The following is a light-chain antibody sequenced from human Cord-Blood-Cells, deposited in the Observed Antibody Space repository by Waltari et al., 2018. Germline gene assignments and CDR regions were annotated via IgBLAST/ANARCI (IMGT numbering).Light chain of an antibody. V-gene: IGKV1-39*01. CDR2: AAS. Sequence: DIQMTQSPSSLSASVGDRVTITCRASQSISSYLNWYQQKPEKAPKLLIYAASSLQSGVPSSFSGSGSGTDFTLTISSLQPEDFATYYCQQSYSTPITFGQGTRLEIK. J-gene: IGKJ5*01. CDR1: QSISSY. CDR3: QQSYSTPIT.